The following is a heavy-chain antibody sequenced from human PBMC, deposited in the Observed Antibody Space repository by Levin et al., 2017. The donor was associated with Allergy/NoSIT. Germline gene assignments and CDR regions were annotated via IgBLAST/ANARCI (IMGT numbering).Heavy chain of an antibody. J-gene: IGHJ4*02. CDR2: ISNDGRNT. V-gene: IGHV3-74*01. Sequence: GGSLRLSCEASGFIFTNYFMFWVRQGPGMGLEWVARISNDGRNTLYVDSVKGRFTISRDNAKNTLYLQMNSLRVEDTAMYYCARDFGYSTTRWQKYLDSWGQGALVTVSS. CDR3: ARDFGYSTTRWQKYLDS. D-gene: IGHD2/OR15-2a*01. CDR1: GFIFTNYF.